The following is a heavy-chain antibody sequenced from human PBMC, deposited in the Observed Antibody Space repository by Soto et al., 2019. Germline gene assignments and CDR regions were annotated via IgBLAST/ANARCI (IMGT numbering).Heavy chain of an antibody. D-gene: IGHD4-4*01. CDR1: GYTFTIYG. V-gene: IGHV1-18*01. CDR3: ARDRTTVTTFWWVPTSRNRYYYYGMDV. CDR2: ISAYNGNT. J-gene: IGHJ6*02. Sequence: GASVKVSCKASGYTFTIYGIIWVRQAPGQGLEWMGWISAYNGNTNYAQKLQGRVTMTTDTSTSTAYMELRSLRSDDTAVYYCARDRTTVTTFWWVPTSRNRYYYYGMDVWGQGTTVTVSS.